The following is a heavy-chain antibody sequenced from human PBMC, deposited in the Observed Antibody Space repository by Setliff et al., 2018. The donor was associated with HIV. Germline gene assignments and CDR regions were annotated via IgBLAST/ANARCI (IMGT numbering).Heavy chain of an antibody. J-gene: IGHJ4*02. CDR1: GGSFSGYY. D-gene: IGHD6-13*01. CDR3: ASPGVAAAGTRVSGDFDY. CDR2: INHSGST. V-gene: IGHV4-34*01. Sequence: PSETLSLTCAVYGGSFSGYYWSWIRQPPGKGLEWIGEINHSGSTNYNPSLKSRVTISVDTSKNQFSLKLSSVTAADTAVYYCASPGVAAAGTRVSGDFDYWGQGTLVTVSS.